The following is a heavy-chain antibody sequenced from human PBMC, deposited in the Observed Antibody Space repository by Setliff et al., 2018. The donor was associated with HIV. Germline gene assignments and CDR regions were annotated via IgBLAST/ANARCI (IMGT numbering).Heavy chain of an antibody. CDR2: IFYGGSVYGSGSA. V-gene: IGHV4-39*02. CDR3: VRDDYGYNGKGFDY. Sequence: SETLSLTCTVSGDSISSNNYYWAWIRQSPGKGLEWVGCIFYGGSVYGSGSAYYNPSLKSRVTISIDTSNNQISLRLSSVTAADTAMYYCVRDDYGYNGKGFDYWGPGTLVTVSS. J-gene: IGHJ4*02. D-gene: IGHD4-17*01. CDR1: GDSISSNNYY.